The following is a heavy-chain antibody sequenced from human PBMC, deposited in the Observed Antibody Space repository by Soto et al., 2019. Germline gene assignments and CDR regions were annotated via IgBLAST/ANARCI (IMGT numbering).Heavy chain of an antibody. CDR3: ARHFTRRDIVVVPAASLYFIFDY. J-gene: IGHJ4*02. CDR1: GGSISSSSYY. CDR2: IYYSGST. V-gene: IGHV4-39*01. D-gene: IGHD2-2*01. Sequence: PSETLSLTCTVSGGSISSSSYYWGWIRQPPGKGLEWIGSIYYSGSTYYNPSLKSRVTISVDTSKNQFSLKLSSVTAADTAVYYCARHFTRRDIVVVPAASLYFIFDYWGQGTLVTVSS.